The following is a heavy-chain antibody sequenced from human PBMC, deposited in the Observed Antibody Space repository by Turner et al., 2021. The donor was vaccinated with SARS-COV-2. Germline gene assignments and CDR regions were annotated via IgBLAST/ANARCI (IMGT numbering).Heavy chain of an antibody. D-gene: IGHD1-26*01. J-gene: IGHJ4*02. CDR3: TTRSGGFDY. Sequence: EVQLVESGRGLVMRRGSLPLSCAVPGLTFNNAWMNWVRQAPGKGREWVGSIKSKTEGGTTDYAAPVKDRFTISRDDSKNTMYLQMSSLKTGDTALYYCTTRSGGFDYWGQGTLVTVSS. CDR2: IKSKTEGGTT. V-gene: IGHV3-15*01. CDR1: GLTFNNAW.